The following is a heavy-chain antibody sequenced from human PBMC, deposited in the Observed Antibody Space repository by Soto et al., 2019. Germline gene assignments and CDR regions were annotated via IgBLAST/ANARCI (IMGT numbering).Heavy chain of an antibody. CDR3: ARDLVRYGKGDWFDP. D-gene: IGHD5-18*01. J-gene: IGHJ5*02. CDR2: ISAYNGNT. V-gene: IGHV1-18*01. Sequence: QVQLVQSGAEVKKPGASVKVSCKASGYTFTSYGISWVRQAPGQGLEWMGWISAYNGNTNYAQKLQGRVTMTTDTSTRTAYMELRSLRSDDTAVYYCARDLVRYGKGDWFDPWGQGTLVTVSS. CDR1: GYTFTSYG.